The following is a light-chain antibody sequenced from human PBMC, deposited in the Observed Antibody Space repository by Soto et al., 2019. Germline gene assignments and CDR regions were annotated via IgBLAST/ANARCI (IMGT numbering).Light chain of an antibody. Sequence: EIVLTQSPGTLSLSPGERATLSCRASQSVSSSYLGWYQQKPGQAPRLLIYGASSRATGIPDRFSGSGSGTDFNLTISRLEPEDFAVYYCQQYRSSPFTFGPGTTVDIK. CDR3: QQYRSSPFT. J-gene: IGKJ3*01. V-gene: IGKV3-20*01. CDR1: QSVSSSY. CDR2: GAS.